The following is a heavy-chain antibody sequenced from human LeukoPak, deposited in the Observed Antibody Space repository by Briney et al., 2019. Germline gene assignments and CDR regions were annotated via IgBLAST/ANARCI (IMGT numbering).Heavy chain of an antibody. CDR1: GGSISSYY. V-gene: IGHV4-59*08. CDR3: ARSGSEWLPPMNYYYYGMDV. J-gene: IGHJ6*02. D-gene: IGHD3-3*01. CDR2: IYYSGST. Sequence: SENLSLTCTVSGGSISSYYWSWIRQPPGKGLEWIGYIYYSGSTNYNPSLKSRVTISVDTSKNQFSLKLSSVTAADTAVYYCARSGSEWLPPMNYYYYGMDVWGQGTTVTVSS.